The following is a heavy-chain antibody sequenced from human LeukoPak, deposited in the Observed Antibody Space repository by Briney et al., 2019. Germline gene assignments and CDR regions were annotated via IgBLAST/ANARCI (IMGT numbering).Heavy chain of an antibody. V-gene: IGHV1-8*01. D-gene: IGHD2-2*01. Sequence: ASVKVSCKASGYTFTSYDINWVRQATGQGLEWMGWMNPNSGNTGYAQKFQGRVTMTRNTSISTAYMELSSVTAADTAVYYCARFALIVVVPAAIGGWFDPWGQGTLVTVSS. CDR1: GYTFTSYD. J-gene: IGHJ5*02. CDR3: ARFALIVVVPAAIGGWFDP. CDR2: MNPNSGNT.